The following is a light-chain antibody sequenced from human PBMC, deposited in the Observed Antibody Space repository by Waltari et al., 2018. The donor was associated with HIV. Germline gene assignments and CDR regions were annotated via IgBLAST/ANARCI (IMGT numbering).Light chain of an antibody. CDR2: DIT. CDR1: TSAMGGYDY. Sequence: QSVLTQPRSVSGSLGQSVTITGTGTTSAMGGYDYVPWYQKHPDKAHKLIIYDITHRPAGVPDRFSSSKSGTTASLTISDLRAEDEAQYYCCSYGGSHTYYVFGTGTMVTV. J-gene: IGLJ1*01. CDR3: CSYGGSHTYYV. V-gene: IGLV2-11*01.